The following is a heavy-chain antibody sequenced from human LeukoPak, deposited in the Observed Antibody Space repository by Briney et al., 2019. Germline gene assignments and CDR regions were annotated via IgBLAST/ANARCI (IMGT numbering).Heavy chain of an antibody. D-gene: IGHD6-13*01. CDR1: GFSISTYA. CDR3: ARDWDSSSWGPQDY. V-gene: IGHV3-30-3*01. J-gene: IGHJ4*02. CDR2: ISYDGSNK. Sequence: PGGSLRLSCAASGFSISTYAMHWVRQAPGKGLEWVAVISYDGSNKYYADSVKGRFTISRDNSKNTLYLQMNSLRAEDTAVYYCARDWDSSSWGPQDYWGQGTLVTVSS.